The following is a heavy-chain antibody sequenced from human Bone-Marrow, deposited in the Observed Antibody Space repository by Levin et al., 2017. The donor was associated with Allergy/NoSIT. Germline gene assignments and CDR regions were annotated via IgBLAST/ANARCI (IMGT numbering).Heavy chain of an antibody. Sequence: GESLKISCKASGYTFTGYYLHWVRQAPGQGPEWMGWINPNSGGPNYAQKFQGRVTMTRDTSISTAYMELSRLRSDDAAVYYCARLSHYNDSCWGPGTLVTVSS. CDR3: ARLSHYNDSC. J-gene: IGHJ4*02. CDR2: INPNSGGP. D-gene: IGHD3-22*01. CDR1: GYTFTGYY. V-gene: IGHV1-2*02.